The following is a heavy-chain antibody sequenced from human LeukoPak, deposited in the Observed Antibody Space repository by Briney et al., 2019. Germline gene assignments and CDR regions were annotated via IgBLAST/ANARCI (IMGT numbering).Heavy chain of an antibody. Sequence: ASVKVSCKASGYTFTGYYMHWVRQAPGQGLEWVGWINPNSGGTNYAQKFQGRVTMTRDTSISTAYMELSRLKSDDTAVYYCARVHFYDSSGYSLINPWGQGTLVTVSS. V-gene: IGHV1-2*02. CDR3: ARVHFYDSSGYSLINP. CDR1: GYTFTGYY. D-gene: IGHD3-22*01. CDR2: INPNSGGT. J-gene: IGHJ4*02.